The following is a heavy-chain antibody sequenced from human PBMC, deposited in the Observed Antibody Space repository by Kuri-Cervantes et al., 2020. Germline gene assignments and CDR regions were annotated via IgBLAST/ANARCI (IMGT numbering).Heavy chain of an antibody. Sequence: GGSLRLSCKGSGYSFTSYWIGWVRQMPGKGLEWMGIIYPGDSDTRYSPSFQGQVTISADKSISTAYLQWSSLKASDTAMYYCATSDTVVVVAATVPQDAFDIWGQGTMVTVSS. V-gene: IGHV5-51*01. J-gene: IGHJ3*02. CDR3: ATSDTVVVVAATVPQDAFDI. D-gene: IGHD2-15*01. CDR1: GYSFTSYW. CDR2: IYPGDSDT.